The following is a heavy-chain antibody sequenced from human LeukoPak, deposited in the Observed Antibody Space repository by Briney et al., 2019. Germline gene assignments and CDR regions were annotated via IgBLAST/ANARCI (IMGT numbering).Heavy chain of an antibody. Sequence: GGSLRLSCAASGFSFSNYAMHWVRQAPGKWLEWVASIRNDGSDKFYTDSVKGRFTISRDNSKNMLYLQMSSLRPEDTAVYYCAKGASSGYYFYSYYYYMDVWGKGTTVTISS. CDR2: IRNDGSDK. CDR1: GFSFSNYA. CDR3: AKGASSGYYFYSYYYYMDV. J-gene: IGHJ6*03. D-gene: IGHD3-22*01. V-gene: IGHV3-30*02.